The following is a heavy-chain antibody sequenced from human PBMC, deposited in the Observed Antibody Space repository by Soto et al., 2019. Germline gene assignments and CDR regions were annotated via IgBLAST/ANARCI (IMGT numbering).Heavy chain of an antibody. Sequence: SETLSLTCAVYGGSFSGYYWSWIRQPPGKGLEWIGDLNHSGSTNYNPSLKSRVTIAVNTSKNQFSLKLSSVTAADTAVYYCARGRGCTSTACYAPNYYDYYCMDVWGQGTTVTVSS. CDR1: GGSFSGYY. D-gene: IGHD2-2*01. J-gene: IGHJ6*02. CDR3: ARGRGCTSTACYAPNYYDYYCMDV. V-gene: IGHV4-34*01. CDR2: LNHSGST.